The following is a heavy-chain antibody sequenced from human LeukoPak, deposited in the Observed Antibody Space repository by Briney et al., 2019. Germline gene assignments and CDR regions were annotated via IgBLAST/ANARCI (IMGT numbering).Heavy chain of an antibody. J-gene: IGHJ5*02. Sequence: ASVKLSCKASGYTFTSYRISWVRQAPGQGLEWMGWISAYNGNTNYAQKLQGRVTMTTDTSTSTADMELRSLRSDDTAVDYCARDKVVVVPAAIRSRWFDPWGQGTLVIVSS. CDR1: GYTFTSYR. CDR2: ISAYNGNT. D-gene: IGHD2-2*01. CDR3: ARDKVVVVPAAIRSRWFDP. V-gene: IGHV1-18*01.